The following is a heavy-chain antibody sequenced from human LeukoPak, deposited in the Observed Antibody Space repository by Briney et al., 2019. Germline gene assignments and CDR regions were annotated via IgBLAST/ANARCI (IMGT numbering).Heavy chain of an antibody. Sequence: GGSLRLSCAAPGFTFSSYGMHWVRQAPGKGLEWVAVISYDGSNKYYADSVKGRFTISRDNSKNTLYLQMNSLRAEDTAVYYCARDRIAATGGIDYWGQGTLVTVSS. CDR3: ARDRIAATGGIDY. CDR2: ISYDGSNK. CDR1: GFTFSSYG. J-gene: IGHJ4*02. V-gene: IGHV3-30*03. D-gene: IGHD6-6*01.